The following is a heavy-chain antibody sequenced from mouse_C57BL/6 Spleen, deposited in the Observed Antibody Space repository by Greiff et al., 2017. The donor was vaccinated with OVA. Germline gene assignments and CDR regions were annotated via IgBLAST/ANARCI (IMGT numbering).Heavy chain of an antibody. CDR3: AREGTMITTYWYFDV. V-gene: IGHV1-76*01. CDR2: IYPGSGNT. D-gene: IGHD2-4*01. Sequence: QVQLKQSGAELVRPGASVKLSCKASGYTFTDYYINWVKQRPGQGLEWIARIYPGSGNTYYNEKFKGKATLTAEKSSSTAYMQLSSLTSEDSAVYFCAREGTMITTYWYFDVWGTGTTVTVSS. J-gene: IGHJ1*03. CDR1: GYTFTDYY.